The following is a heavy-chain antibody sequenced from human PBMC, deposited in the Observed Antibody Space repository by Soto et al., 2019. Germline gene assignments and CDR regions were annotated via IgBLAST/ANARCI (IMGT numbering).Heavy chain of an antibody. V-gene: IGHV4-31*03. J-gene: IGHJ5*02. Sequence: SETLSLTCTVSGGSISSGGYYWSWIRQHPGKGLEWIGYIYYSGSTYYNPSLKSRVTISVDTSKNQFSLKLSSVTAADTAVYYCARGEGDSQGHWFDPWGQGTLVTVSS. CDR1: GGSISSGGYY. D-gene: IGHD1-26*01. CDR2: IYYSGST. CDR3: ARGEGDSQGHWFDP.